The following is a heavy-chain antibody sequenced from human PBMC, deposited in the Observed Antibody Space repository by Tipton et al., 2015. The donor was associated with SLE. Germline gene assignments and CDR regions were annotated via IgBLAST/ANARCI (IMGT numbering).Heavy chain of an antibody. CDR3: ARDLLTGSDY. CDR1: GFTFSSYW. V-gene: IGHV3-74*01. Sequence: SLRLSCAASGFTFSSYWMHWFRQAPGKGLVWVSRINSDGSSTSYADSVKGLFTISRDNAKNTLFLQMNSLRAEDAAAYYCARDLLTGSDYWGQGTLVIVSS. CDR2: INSDGSST. J-gene: IGHJ4*02. D-gene: IGHD7-27*01.